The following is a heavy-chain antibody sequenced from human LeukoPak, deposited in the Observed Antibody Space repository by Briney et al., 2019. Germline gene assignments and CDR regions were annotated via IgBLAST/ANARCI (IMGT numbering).Heavy chain of an antibody. CDR1: GFSFSSYS. V-gene: IGHV3-21*01. CDR2: ISSSSSYI. Sequence: GGSLRLSCAASGFSFSSYSMNWVRQAPGKGLEWVSSISSSSSYIFYADSVKGRFTISRDNAKNSLYLQMNGLRAEDTAVYYCARDLGRCDAPDYWGQGTLVTASS. CDR3: ARDLGRCDAPDY. D-gene: IGHD2-15*01. J-gene: IGHJ4*02.